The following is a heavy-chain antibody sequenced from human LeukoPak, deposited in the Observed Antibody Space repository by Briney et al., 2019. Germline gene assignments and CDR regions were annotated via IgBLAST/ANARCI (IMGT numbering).Heavy chain of an antibody. Sequence: SVKVSCKASGGTFSSYAISWVRQAPGQGLEWMGGIIPIFGTANYAQKFQGRVTMTRDTSISTAYMELSSLRSEDTAVYYCARMSYYDSSGDNWFDPWGQGTLVTVSS. CDR3: ARMSYYDSSGDNWFDP. J-gene: IGHJ5*02. V-gene: IGHV1-69*06. D-gene: IGHD3-22*01. CDR1: GGTFSSYA. CDR2: IIPIFGTA.